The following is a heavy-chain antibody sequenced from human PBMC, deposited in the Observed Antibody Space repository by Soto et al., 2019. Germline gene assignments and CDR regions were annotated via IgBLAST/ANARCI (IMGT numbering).Heavy chain of an antibody. V-gene: IGHV1-2*02. Sequence: GASVKVSCKASGYTFTGYYMHWIRQAPGQGLEWMGWINPNNGGTNYAQKFQGRVTMTRDTSISTAYMELSGARSDDTAVYYCAGVPLWFGELGWLDPWGQGTPVTVYS. D-gene: IGHD3-10*01. CDR1: GYTFTGYY. CDR3: AGVPLWFGELGWLDP. J-gene: IGHJ5*02. CDR2: INPNNGGT.